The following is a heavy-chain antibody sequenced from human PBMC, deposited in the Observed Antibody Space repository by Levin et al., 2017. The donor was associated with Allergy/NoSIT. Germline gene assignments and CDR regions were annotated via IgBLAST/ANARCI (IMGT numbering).Heavy chain of an antibody. CDR2: IYPGDSDT. Sequence: PGESLKISCKGFGYSFTNYWIGWVRQMPGKGLEWMGIIYPGDSDTRYSPSFQGQVTISADKSISTAYLQWSSLKASDTAMYYCARSSQPMIVGVWAFDIWGQGTVVTVSS. J-gene: IGHJ3*02. V-gene: IGHV5-51*01. CDR3: ARSSQPMIVGVWAFDI. D-gene: IGHD3-22*01. CDR1: GYSFTNYW.